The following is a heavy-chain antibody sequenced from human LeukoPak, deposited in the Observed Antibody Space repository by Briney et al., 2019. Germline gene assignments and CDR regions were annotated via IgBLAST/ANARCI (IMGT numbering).Heavy chain of an antibody. D-gene: IGHD4-23*01. CDR1: GGSISSYY. CDR2: IYSSGSS. Sequence: SETLSLTCSVSGGSISSYYWSWIRQPAGKGLELIGRIYSSGSSSYNPSLKSRVTMSVDTSKNQFSLNLTSVTAADTAVYYCARDRTYGGNSGFDYWGQGTLVTVSS. CDR3: ARDRTYGGNSGFDY. V-gene: IGHV4-4*07. J-gene: IGHJ4*02.